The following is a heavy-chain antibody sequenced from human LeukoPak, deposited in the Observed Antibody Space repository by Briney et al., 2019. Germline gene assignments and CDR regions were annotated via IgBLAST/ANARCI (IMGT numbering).Heavy chain of an antibody. D-gene: IGHD2-15*01. V-gene: IGHV3-20*04. Sequence: GGSLRLSCAASGFTFYDYGMRGVRHAPGKGLEWVSGINWDGGSTVYADSVKGRFTISRDNAKNSLYLQMHSLRAEDTALYYCARAGGWVEGVAATIVRRDYYYYYMDVWGKGTTVTVSS. CDR2: INWDGGST. J-gene: IGHJ6*03. CDR3: ARAGGWVEGVAATIVRRDYYYYYMDV. CDR1: GFTFYDYG.